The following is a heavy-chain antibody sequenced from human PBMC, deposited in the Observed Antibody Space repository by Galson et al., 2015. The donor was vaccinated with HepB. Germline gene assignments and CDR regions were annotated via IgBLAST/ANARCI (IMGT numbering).Heavy chain of an antibody. D-gene: IGHD3-3*01. Sequence: QSGAEVKKPGESLKISCKGSGSSFTSYWIGWVRQMPGKGLEWMGIIYPGDSDTRYSPSFQGQVTISADKSISTAYLQWSSLKASDTAVYYCARECITIFGVVIIDAFDIWGQGTMVTVSS. V-gene: IGHV5-51*03. CDR3: ARECITIFGVVIIDAFDI. CDR2: IYPGDSDT. J-gene: IGHJ3*02. CDR1: GSSFTSYW.